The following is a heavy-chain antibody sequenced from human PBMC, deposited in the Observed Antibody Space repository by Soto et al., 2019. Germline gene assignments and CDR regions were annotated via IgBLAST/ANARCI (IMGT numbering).Heavy chain of an antibody. V-gene: IGHV3-21*01. CDR2: ITSSSSNI. D-gene: IGHD3-10*01. CDR3: VRERGLSSFYGMDV. Sequence: GGSLRLSCEASGFTLTTNSMNWVRQPSGKGLEWVSSITSSSSNIHYADSVKGRFTISRDNARNSLYLQMNSLRAEDTAVYYCVRERGLSSFYGMDVWGQGTTVTVSS. CDR1: GFTLTTNS. J-gene: IGHJ6*02.